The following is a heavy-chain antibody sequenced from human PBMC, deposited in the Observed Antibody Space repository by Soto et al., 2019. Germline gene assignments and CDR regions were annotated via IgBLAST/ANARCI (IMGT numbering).Heavy chain of an antibody. CDR2: INPSGGST. Sequence: ASVKVSCKASGYTFTIYYMHWVRQAPGQGLEWMGIINPSGGSTSYAQKFQGRVTMTRDTSTSTVYMELSSLRSEDTAVYYCARDSAMVTPFDYWGQGTLVTVSS. CDR1: GYTFTIYY. V-gene: IGHV1-46*01. CDR3: ARDSAMVTPFDY. J-gene: IGHJ4*02. D-gene: IGHD5-18*01.